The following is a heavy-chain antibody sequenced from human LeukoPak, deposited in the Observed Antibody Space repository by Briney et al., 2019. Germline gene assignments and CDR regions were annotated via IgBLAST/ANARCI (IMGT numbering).Heavy chain of an antibody. V-gene: IGHV3-7*01. CDR3: ARDGTAAGLYFDL. D-gene: IGHD6-13*01. CDR1: GFTFSSYW. Sequence: GGSLRLSCAVSGFTFSSYWMNWVRQAPGKGLEWVASIRQDGGEKSYVDSVKGRFTISRDNTKNSLYIQINSLRAEDTAVYYCARDGTAAGLYFDLWGQGTLVTVSS. J-gene: IGHJ4*01. CDR2: IRQDGGEK.